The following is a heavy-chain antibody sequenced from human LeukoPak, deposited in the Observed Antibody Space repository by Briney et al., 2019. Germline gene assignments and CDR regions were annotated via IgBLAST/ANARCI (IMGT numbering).Heavy chain of an antibody. CDR2: IYYSGST. V-gene: IGHV4-59*12. CDR1: GGSISSYY. J-gene: IGHJ3*02. D-gene: IGHD3-9*01. Sequence: SETLSLTCTVSGGSISSYYWSWIRQPPGKGLEWIGYIYYSGSTNYNPSLKSRVTISVDTSKNLFSLNLNSVTAADTAVYYCAKVVGAYYDILTGYYKGAAGAFDIWGQGTMVTVSS. CDR3: AKVVGAYYDILTGYYKGAAGAFDI.